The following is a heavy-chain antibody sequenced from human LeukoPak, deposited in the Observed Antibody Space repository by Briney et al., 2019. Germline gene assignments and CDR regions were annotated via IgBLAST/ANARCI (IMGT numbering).Heavy chain of an antibody. Sequence: SETLSLTCTVSGGYISSYYWSWIRQPPGKGLEWIGYIYYSGSTNYNPSLKSRVTISVDTSKNQFSLKLSSVTAADTAVYYCARVRYDFWSGYYVDYWGQGTLVTVSS. CDR2: IYYSGST. D-gene: IGHD3-3*01. V-gene: IGHV4-59*01. CDR3: ARVRYDFWSGYYVDY. CDR1: GGYISSYY. J-gene: IGHJ4*02.